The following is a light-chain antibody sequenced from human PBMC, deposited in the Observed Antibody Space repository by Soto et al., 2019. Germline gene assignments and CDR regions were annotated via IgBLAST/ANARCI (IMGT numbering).Light chain of an antibody. CDR3: QQYNSYQYT. V-gene: IGKV1-5*03. CDR2: KSS. CDR1: QSISSW. J-gene: IGKJ2*01. Sequence: DIQMTQSPSTLSASVGDRVTITCRASQSISSWLAWYQQKPGKAPKLLIYKSSSLEGGIPSMFSGSGSETEFTLTISSLQPEDFATYYCQQYNSYQYTFGQGTKLEIK.